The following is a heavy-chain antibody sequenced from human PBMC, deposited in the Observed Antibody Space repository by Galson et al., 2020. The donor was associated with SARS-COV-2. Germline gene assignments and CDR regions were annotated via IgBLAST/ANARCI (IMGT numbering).Heavy chain of an antibody. CDR1: GFTFSVST. CDR2: IYSGGST. V-gene: IGHV3-23*03. CDR3: YFGSGTSFDDYGKDV. D-gene: IGHD3-10*01. Sequence: GESLKISCVASGFTFSVSTMSWARQAPGKGLEWVSLIYSGGSTYYADAVKGRFTISRETSKNTLYLQMNNLRIEDTAVYYCYFGSGTSFDDYGKDVWGQGTTVTVSS. J-gene: IGHJ6*02.